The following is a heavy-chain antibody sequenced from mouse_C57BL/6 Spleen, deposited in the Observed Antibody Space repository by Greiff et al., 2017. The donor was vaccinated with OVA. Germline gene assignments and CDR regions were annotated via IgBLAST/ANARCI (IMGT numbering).Heavy chain of an antibody. V-gene: IGHV5-17*01. Sequence: EVMLVESGGGLVKPGGSLKLSCAASGFTFSDYGMYWVRQAPEKGLEWVAYISSGSSTIYYADTVKGRFTISRDNAKNTLFLQMTSLRSEDTAMYYCARRRDYAMDYWGQGTSVTVSS. J-gene: IGHJ4*01. CDR1: GFTFSDYG. CDR2: ISSGSSTI. CDR3: ARRRDYAMDY.